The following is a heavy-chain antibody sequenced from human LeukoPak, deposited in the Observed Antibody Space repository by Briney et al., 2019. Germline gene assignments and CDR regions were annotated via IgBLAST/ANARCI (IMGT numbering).Heavy chain of an antibody. Sequence: GGAPRLSRAPPGDTLCIATMRGGSAALGEGRECGSQICGSGGSTYYADSVKGRFTISRDNSKNTLYLQMNSLRVEDTAVYYCAKVRYYYDSSGYSYFDYWGQGTLVTVSS. CDR1: GDTLCIAT. V-gene: IGHV3-23*01. CDR3: AKVRYYYDSSGYSYFDY. J-gene: IGHJ4*02. D-gene: IGHD3-22*01. CDR2: ICGSGGST.